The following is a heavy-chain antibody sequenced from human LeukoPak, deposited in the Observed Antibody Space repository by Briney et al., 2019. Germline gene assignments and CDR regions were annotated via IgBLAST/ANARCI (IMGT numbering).Heavy chain of an antibody. J-gene: IGHJ4*02. CDR1: GFIFRSYG. CDR2: IWYDGSNK. D-gene: IGHD2-15*01. Sequence: GGSLRLSCAASGFIFRSYGMHWVRQAPGKGLEWVAVIWYDGSNKYYADSVKGRFSISRDNSKNTLYLQMNSLRAEDTAVYYCARWVGAAGFDYWGQGTLVTVSS. CDR3: ARWVGAAGFDY. V-gene: IGHV3-33*01.